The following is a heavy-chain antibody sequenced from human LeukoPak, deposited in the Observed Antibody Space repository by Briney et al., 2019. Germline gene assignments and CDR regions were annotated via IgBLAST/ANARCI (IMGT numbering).Heavy chain of an antibody. CDR2: ISSSGSTI. CDR1: GFTFSSYE. D-gene: IGHD6-19*01. Sequence: PGGSLRLSCAASGFTFSSYEMNWVRQAPGKGLEWVSYISSSGSTIYYADSVKGRFTISRDNAKNSLYLQMNSLRAEDTAVYYCARDGEGSGWGGYYYYYYMDVWGKGTTVTISS. CDR3: ARDGEGSGWGGYYYYYYMDV. V-gene: IGHV3-48*03. J-gene: IGHJ6*03.